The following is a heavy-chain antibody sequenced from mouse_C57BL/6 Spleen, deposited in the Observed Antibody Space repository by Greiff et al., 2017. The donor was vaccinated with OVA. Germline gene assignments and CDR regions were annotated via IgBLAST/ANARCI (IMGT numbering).Heavy chain of an antibody. J-gene: IGHJ2*01. CDR1: GYTFTGYW. D-gene: IGHD4-1*01. CDR3: AKTGKGDY. Sequence: QVQLQQSGAELMKPGASVKLSCKATGYTFTGYWIEWVKQRPGHGLEWIGEILPGSGSTNYHEKFKGKATFTADTSSNTAYMQRSSLTTEDSAIYYCAKTGKGDYWGQGTTLTVSS. CDR2: ILPGSGST. V-gene: IGHV1-9*01.